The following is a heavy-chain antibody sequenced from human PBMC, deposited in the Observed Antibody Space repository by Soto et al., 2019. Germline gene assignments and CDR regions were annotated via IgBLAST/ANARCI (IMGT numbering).Heavy chain of an antibody. Sequence: SETLSLTCTVSGGSISSNTYYWGWIRQPPGKGLEWIGNIYYSGSTYYNPSLKSRVVISVDTSKNQFALKLTPVAAADTAVYYCARGVVGPTAPDYWGQGTLVTVSS. V-gene: IGHV4-39*01. CDR1: GGSISSNTYY. D-gene: IGHD1-26*01. J-gene: IGHJ4*02. CDR2: IYYSGST. CDR3: ARGVVGPTAPDY.